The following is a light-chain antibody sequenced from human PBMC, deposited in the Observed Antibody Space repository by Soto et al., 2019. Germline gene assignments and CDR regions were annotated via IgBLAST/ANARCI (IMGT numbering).Light chain of an antibody. V-gene: IGLV2-14*03. J-gene: IGLJ2*01. CDR2: DVS. CDR1: SSDVGGYNY. CDR3: SSYTSRSTVV. Sequence: QSVLTQPASVSGSPGQAITISGTGTSSDVGGYNYVSWYQHHPGKAPKLMIYDVSNRPSGVSNRFSGSKSGNTASLTISGLQAEDEADYYCSSYTSRSTVVFGGGTKLTVL.